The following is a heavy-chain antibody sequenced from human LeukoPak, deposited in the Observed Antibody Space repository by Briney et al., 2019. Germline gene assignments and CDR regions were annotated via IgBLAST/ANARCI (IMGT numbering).Heavy chain of an antibody. CDR1: GGSFSGYY. CDR3: ARASYYYDSSGYSAY. Sequence: SETLSLTCAVYGGSFSGYYWSWIRPPPGKGLEWIGEINHSGSTNYNPSLKSRVTISVDTSKNQFSLKLSSVTAADTAVYYCARASYYYDSSGYSAYWGQGTLVTVSS. J-gene: IGHJ4*02. V-gene: IGHV4-34*01. D-gene: IGHD3-22*01. CDR2: INHSGST.